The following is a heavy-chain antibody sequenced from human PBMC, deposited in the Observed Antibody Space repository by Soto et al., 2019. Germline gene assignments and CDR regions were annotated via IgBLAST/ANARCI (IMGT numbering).Heavy chain of an antibody. V-gene: IGHV1-3*04. D-gene: IGHD2-15*01. CDR2: ISTGNGNP. J-gene: IGHJ4*02. CDR3: AKGSRMWTPDY. CDR1: GYTFTDYA. Sequence: ASVKVSCKTSGYTFTDYAIYWVRQAPGQRLEWLGWISTGNGNPKFSQKFQGRVTITRDTSATTAYMELTSLRSEDTAVYYCAKGSRMWTPDYWGQGTLVTVSS.